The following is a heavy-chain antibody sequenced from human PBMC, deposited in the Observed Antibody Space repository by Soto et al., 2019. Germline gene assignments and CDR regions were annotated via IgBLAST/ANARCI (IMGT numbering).Heavy chain of an antibody. CDR2: IWYDGSNK. CDR1: GFTFSSYG. Sequence: QPGGSLRLSCAASGFTFSSYGMHWVRQAPGKGLEWVAVIWYDGSNKYYADSVKGRFTISRDNSKNTLYLQMNSLRAEDTAVYYCARDLFTIFGVVPLGMDVWGQGTTVTVSS. D-gene: IGHD3-3*01. CDR3: ARDLFTIFGVVPLGMDV. V-gene: IGHV3-33*01. J-gene: IGHJ6*02.